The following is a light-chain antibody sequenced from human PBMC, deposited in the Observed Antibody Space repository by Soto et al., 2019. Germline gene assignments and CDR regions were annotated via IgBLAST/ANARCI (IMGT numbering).Light chain of an antibody. Sequence: QSVRTQPPSASGTPGQRVTISCSGSSSNLGSNYVYWYQQVPGTAPKLLIYRNNQRPSGVPDRFSGSKYGTSSSLAISGLRAEDEADYYCAGWDDSLSGVVFGGGTKLTV. CDR2: RNN. J-gene: IGLJ2*01. CDR1: SSNLGSNY. V-gene: IGLV1-47*01. CDR3: AGWDDSLSGVV.